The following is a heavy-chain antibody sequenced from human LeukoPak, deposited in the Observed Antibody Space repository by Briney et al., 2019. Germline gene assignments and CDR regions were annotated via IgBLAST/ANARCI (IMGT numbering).Heavy chain of an antibody. Sequence: GASVKVSCKASGYTFTSYGISWVRQAPGQGLEWMGWISAYNGNTNYAQKLQGRVTMTTDTSTSTAYMELRSLRSDDTAVYYCARSYYYGSGSYYNHQRLFDYWGQGTLVTVSS. CDR3: ARSYYYGSGSYYNHQRLFDY. V-gene: IGHV1-18*01. J-gene: IGHJ4*02. D-gene: IGHD3-10*01. CDR2: ISAYNGNT. CDR1: GYTFTSYG.